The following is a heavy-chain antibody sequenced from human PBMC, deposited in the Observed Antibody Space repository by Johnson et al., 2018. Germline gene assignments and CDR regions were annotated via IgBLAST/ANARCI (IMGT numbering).Heavy chain of an antibody. CDR3: ARSLRAATVHYAFDI. D-gene: IGHD2-15*01. CDR1: GFTFSSYD. CDR2: IGTAGDT. V-gene: IGHV3-13*01. J-gene: IGHJ3*02. Sequence: EVQLVESGGGVVQPGRSLRLSCAASGFTFSSYDMHWVRQATGKGLEWVSAIGTAGDTYYPGSVKGRFTISRENAKNSLYLQMTSLRGGDTALYYCARSLRAATVHYAFDIWGQGRMVTVSS.